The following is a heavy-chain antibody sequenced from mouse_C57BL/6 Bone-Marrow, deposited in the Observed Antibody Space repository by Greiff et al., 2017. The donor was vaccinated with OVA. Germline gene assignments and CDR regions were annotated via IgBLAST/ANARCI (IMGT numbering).Heavy chain of an antibody. CDR2: IYPGGGYT. CDR1: GYTFTNYW. Sequence: VKLQQSGAELVRPGTSVKMSCKASGYTFTNYWIGWAKQRPGHGLEWIGDIYPGGGYTNYNEKFKGKATLTADKSSSTAYMQFSSLTSEDSAIYYCASSDYFDYWGQGTTLTVSS. J-gene: IGHJ2*01. V-gene: IGHV1-63*01. CDR3: ASSDYFDY.